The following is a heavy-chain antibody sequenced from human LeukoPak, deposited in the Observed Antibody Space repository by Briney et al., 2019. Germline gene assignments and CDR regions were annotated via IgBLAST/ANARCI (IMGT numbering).Heavy chain of an antibody. J-gene: IGHJ4*02. D-gene: IGHD3-3*01. CDR3: ATMGSDYDFWSGLFYFDY. V-gene: IGHV3-30*03. CDR1: GFTFSSYG. CDR2: ISYDGSNK. Sequence: GGSLRLSCAASGFTFSSYGMHWVRQAPGKGLEWVAVISYDGSNKFYADSVKGRFTISRDNSKNTLYLQMNSLRAEDTADYYCATMGSDYDFWSGLFYFDYWGQGTLVTVSS.